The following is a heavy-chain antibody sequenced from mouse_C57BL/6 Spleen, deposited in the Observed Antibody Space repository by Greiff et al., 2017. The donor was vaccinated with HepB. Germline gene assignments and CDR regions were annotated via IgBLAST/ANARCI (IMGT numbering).Heavy chain of an antibody. CDR3: TTHYYGSSYVY. Sequence: EVQLQQSGAELVRPGASVKLSCTASGFNIKDDYMHWVKQRPEQGLEWIGWIDPENGDTEYASKFQGKATITADTSSNTAYLQLSSLTSEDTAVYYCTTHYYGSSYVYWGQGTTLTVSS. D-gene: IGHD1-1*01. CDR1: GFNIKDDY. CDR2: IDPENGDT. J-gene: IGHJ2*01. V-gene: IGHV14-4*01.